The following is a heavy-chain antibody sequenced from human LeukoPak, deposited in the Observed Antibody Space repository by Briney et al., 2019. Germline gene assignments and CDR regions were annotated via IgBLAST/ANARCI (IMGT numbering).Heavy chain of an antibody. Sequence: SETLSLTCTVSGGSISSYYWSWIRQPPGKGLEWIGEINHSGNTIYNPSLKSRVTISVDTSKNQFSLRLTSVTAADTAVYYCARGLRGGGSCSIDYWGQGVLATVSS. CDR1: GGSISSYY. V-gene: IGHV4-34*01. CDR3: ARGLRGGGSCSIDY. D-gene: IGHD2-15*01. J-gene: IGHJ4*02. CDR2: INHSGNT.